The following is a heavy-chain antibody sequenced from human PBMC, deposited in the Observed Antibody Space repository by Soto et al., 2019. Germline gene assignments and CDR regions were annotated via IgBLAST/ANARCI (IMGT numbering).Heavy chain of an antibody. V-gene: IGHV1-3*01. J-gene: IGHJ4*02. CDR3: ARAVAVAADFDY. CDR2: INAGNGNT. D-gene: IGHD6-19*01. CDR1: GYTFTGYA. Sequence: ASVKVSCKASGYTFTGYAMHWVRQAPGQRLEWMGWINAGNGNTKYSQKIQGRVTITRDTSASTAYMELSSLRSEDTAVYYCARAVAVAADFDYWGQGTLVTVS.